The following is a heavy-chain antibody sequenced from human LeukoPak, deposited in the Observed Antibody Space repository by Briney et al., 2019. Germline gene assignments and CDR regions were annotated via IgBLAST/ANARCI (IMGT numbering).Heavy chain of an antibody. D-gene: IGHD3-22*01. CDR2: ISSSSSYI. Sequence: GGSLRLSCAASGFTFSSYSMNWVRQAPGKGLEWVSSISSSSSYIYYADSVKGRFTISKDNSKNTLYLQMNSLRAEDTAVYYCAKDGDYYDSSGYYYGGSYYFDYWGQGTLVTVSS. V-gene: IGHV3-21*01. J-gene: IGHJ4*02. CDR3: AKDGDYYDSSGYYYGGSYYFDY. CDR1: GFTFSSYS.